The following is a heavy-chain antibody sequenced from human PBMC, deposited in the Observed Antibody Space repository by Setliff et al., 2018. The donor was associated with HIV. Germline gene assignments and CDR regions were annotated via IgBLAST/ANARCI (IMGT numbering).Heavy chain of an antibody. J-gene: IGHJ4*02. CDR1: GFTFRDHY. D-gene: IGHD1-26*01. CDR3: TRSKWGSGFDY. V-gene: IGHV3-72*01. CDR2: TGNKASSDTT. Sequence: GGSLRLSCAASGFTFRDHYMDWVRQAPGKGLEWVGRTGNKASSDTTQYAASVKGRFTISRDDSKNSVFLQMNSLETEDTAMYYCTRSKWGSGFDYWGQGTLVTVSS.